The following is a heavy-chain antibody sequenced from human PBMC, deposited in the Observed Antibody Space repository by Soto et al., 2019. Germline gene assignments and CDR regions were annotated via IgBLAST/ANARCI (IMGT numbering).Heavy chain of an antibody. CDR1: GFIFSDYY. Sequence: GGSLRLSCATSGFIFSDYYMHWIRQAPGKGLEWISYISGNGRIIQYADSAKGRFTIPRDNAQNSLYLQMNSLESEDTAVYYCSRDDSDWFFNWGRGTLVTVSS. D-gene: IGHD3-9*01. CDR3: SRDDSDWFFN. V-gene: IGHV3-11*01. CDR2: ISGNGRII. J-gene: IGHJ4*02.